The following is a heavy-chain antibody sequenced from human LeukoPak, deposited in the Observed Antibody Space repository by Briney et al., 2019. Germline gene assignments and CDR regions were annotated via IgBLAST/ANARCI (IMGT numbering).Heavy chain of an antibody. V-gene: IGHV4-59*08. CDR1: GGSISSYY. Sequence: SETLSLTCTVSGGSISSYYWSWIRQPPGKGLEWIGYIYYSGSTNYNPSLKSRVTISVDTSKNQFSLKLSSVTAADTAVYYCARHRVVRGVIPGSDYWGQGTLVTVSS. CDR2: IYYSGST. D-gene: IGHD3-10*01. CDR3: ARHRVVRGVIPGSDY. J-gene: IGHJ4*02.